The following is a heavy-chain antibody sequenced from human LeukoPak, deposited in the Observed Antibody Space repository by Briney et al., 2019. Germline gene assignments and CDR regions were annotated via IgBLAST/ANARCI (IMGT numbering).Heavy chain of an antibody. CDR1: GFTFTNYA. CDR3: ATPGSGTFYNVPNFDY. CDR2: ISYDGNNK. Sequence: QAGRSLTLSCAASGFTFTNYAMRWVRQAPDKGLEWMGVISYDGNNKLYADSVKGRFTISRDNSKNMLYLQMNSLTTEDTAVYYCATPGSGTFYNVPNFDYWGQGTLVTVSS. V-gene: IGHV3-30-3*01. J-gene: IGHJ4*02. D-gene: IGHD3-10*01.